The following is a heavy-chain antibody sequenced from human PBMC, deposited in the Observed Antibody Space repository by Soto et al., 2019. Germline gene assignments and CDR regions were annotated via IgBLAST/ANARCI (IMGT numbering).Heavy chain of an antibody. D-gene: IGHD2-2*02. Sequence: QVQLQQWGAGLLKPSETLSLTCAVYGGSFSGYYWSWIRQPPGKGREGLGEINHSGSTNYNPSPKSRVTISVDTSKNQFSLKLSSVTAADTAVYYCARGRILLGLLYNYYYYGMDVWGQGTTVTVSS. CDR1: GGSFSGYY. CDR2: INHSGST. CDR3: ARGRILLGLLYNYYYYGMDV. V-gene: IGHV4-34*01. J-gene: IGHJ6*02.